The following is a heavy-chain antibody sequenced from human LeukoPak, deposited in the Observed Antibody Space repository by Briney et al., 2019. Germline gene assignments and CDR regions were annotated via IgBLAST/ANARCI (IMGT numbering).Heavy chain of an antibody. V-gene: IGHV1-69*13. CDR3: ATAPYYYDSSGYYYDY. CDR2: IIPIFGTA. J-gene: IGHJ4*02. CDR1: GGTFSSYA. Sequence: VKVSCKASGGTFSSYAISWVRQAPGQGLEWMGGIIPIFGTANYAQKFQGRVTITADESTSTAYMELSSLRSEDTAVYYCATAPYYYDSSGYYYDYWGQGTLVTVSS. D-gene: IGHD3-22*01.